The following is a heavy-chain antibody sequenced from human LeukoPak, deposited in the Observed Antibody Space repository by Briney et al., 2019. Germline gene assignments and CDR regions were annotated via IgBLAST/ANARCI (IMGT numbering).Heavy chain of an antibody. J-gene: IGHJ5*02. V-gene: IGHV4-59*12. Sequence: PSETLSLTCTVSGASISDYYWSWIRQPPGKGLEWIGYIYYNGRTDYNPSLKSRVTMSVDTSKNQFSLRLNSVTAADTAVYYCARGDRAVAGAWGWFDPWGQGTLVTVSS. CDR2: IYYNGRT. CDR1: GASISDYY. CDR3: ARGDRAVAGAWGWFDP. D-gene: IGHD6-19*01.